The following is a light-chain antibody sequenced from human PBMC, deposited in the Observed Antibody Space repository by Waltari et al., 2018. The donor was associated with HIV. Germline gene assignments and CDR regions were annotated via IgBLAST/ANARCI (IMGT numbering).Light chain of an antibody. V-gene: IGKV1-27*01. J-gene: IGKJ4*01. CDR2: SAS. Sequence: DLQMTQSPSSLSASVGDRVTITCRTSQGISTYLAWYQQKPGSAPKLLIYSASTLQLGVPSRFSGSGSGTDFTLTISSLQPEDVATYYCQNHNSVPLTFGGGTKVEIK. CDR1: QGISTY. CDR3: QNHNSVPLT.